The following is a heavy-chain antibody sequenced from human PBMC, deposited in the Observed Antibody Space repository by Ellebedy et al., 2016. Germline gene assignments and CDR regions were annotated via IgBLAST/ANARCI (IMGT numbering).Heavy chain of an antibody. D-gene: IGHD3-9*01. CDR1: GYTFTSYY. CDR2: INPSGGST. J-gene: IGHJ6*02. Sequence: ASVKVSXXASGYTFTSYYMHWVRQAPGQGLEWMGIINPSGGSTSYAQKFQGRVTMTRDTSTSTVYMELSSLRSEDTAVYYCARAYDILTGYSSKDYYYYGMDVWGQGTTVTVSS. CDR3: ARAYDILTGYSSKDYYYYGMDV. V-gene: IGHV1-46*01.